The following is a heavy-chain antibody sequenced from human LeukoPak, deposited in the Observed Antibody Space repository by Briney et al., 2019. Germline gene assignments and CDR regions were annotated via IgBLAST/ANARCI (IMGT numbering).Heavy chain of an antibody. V-gene: IGHV3-11*06. D-gene: IGHD5-12*01. Sequence: GGSLRLSCAASGFTFSDYYMSWIRQAPGKGLEWVSYISSSSSYTNCADSVKGRFTISRDNAKNSLYLQMNSLRAEDTAVYYCARSYSGYDWPATFDYWGQGTLVTVSS. CDR1: GFTFSDYY. J-gene: IGHJ4*02. CDR3: ARSYSGYDWPATFDY. CDR2: ISSSSSYT.